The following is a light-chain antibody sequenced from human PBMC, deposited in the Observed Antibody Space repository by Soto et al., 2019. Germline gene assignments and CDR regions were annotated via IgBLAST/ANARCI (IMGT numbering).Light chain of an antibody. Sequence: EIVMTQSPATMSLSPAEKVTLSCRPSQLVRGSQVAWYQQKPGQAPRLLIYGASSRATGISDRFSGSGSETDFTLTISRLEPEDFAVYYCQQYGSSPRTFGGGTKVDI. CDR2: GAS. CDR3: QQYGSSPRT. V-gene: IGKV3-20*01. CDR1: QLVRGSQ. J-gene: IGKJ4*01.